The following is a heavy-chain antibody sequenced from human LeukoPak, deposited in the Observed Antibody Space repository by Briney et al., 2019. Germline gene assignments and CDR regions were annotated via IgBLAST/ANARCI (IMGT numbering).Heavy chain of an antibody. J-gene: IGHJ4*02. CDR1: GGSISSGGYY. V-gene: IGHV4-31*03. CDR2: IYYSGST. D-gene: IGHD1-26*01. CDR3: ARHSGSYYFDY. Sequence: SETLSLTCTVSGGSISSGGYYWSWIRQHPGKGLEWIGYIYYSGSTYYNPSLKSRVTISADTSKNQFSLKLSSVTAADTAVYYCARHSGSYYFDYWGQGTLVTVSS.